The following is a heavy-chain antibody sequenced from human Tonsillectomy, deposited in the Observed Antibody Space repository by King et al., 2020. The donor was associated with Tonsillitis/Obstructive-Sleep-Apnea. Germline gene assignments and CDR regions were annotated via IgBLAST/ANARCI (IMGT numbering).Heavy chain of an antibody. CDR3: ARHIRWNVVVAAPV. Sequence: QLQESGPGLVKPSETLSLTCTVSGGSISSTNSYWGWIRQPPGKGVEWIGTIYYSWSTYYNPSLKSRLTMSVDTSKNHFALELSSVTAADTAVYYCARHIRWNVVVAAPVWGKGTTVTVSS. V-gene: IGHV4-39*01. CDR1: GGSISSTNSY. CDR2: IYYSWST. J-gene: IGHJ6*04. D-gene: IGHD2-15*01.